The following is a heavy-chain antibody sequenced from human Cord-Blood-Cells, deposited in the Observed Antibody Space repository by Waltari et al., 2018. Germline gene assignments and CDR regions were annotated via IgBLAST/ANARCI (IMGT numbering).Heavy chain of an antibody. J-gene: IGHJ3*02. V-gene: IGHV3-7*04. CDR1: GFTCSSYW. CDR3: ARAHLTGNDAFDI. CDR2: IKQDGSEK. Sequence: EVQLVESGGGLVQPGGSLRLSCAASGFTCSSYWMSWVRQAPGKGLEWVANIKQDGSEKYYVDSVKGRFTISRDNAKNSLYLQMNSLRAEDTAVYYCARAHLTGNDAFDIWGQGTMVTVSS. D-gene: IGHD3-9*01.